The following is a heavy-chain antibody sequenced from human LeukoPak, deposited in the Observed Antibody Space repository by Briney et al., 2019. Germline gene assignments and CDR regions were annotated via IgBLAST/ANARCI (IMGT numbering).Heavy chain of an antibody. V-gene: IGHV5-51*01. D-gene: IGHD6-13*01. CDR2: IYPGDSDT. J-gene: IGHJ5*02. CDR1: GCSFTSYW. Sequence: GESLKISCKGSGCSFTSYWIGWVRQMPGKGLEWMGIIYPGDSDTRYSPSFQGQVTISADKSISTAYLQWSSLKASDTAMYYCARLVRISSTPRPSWFDPWGQGTLVTVSS. CDR3: ARLVRISSTPRPSWFDP.